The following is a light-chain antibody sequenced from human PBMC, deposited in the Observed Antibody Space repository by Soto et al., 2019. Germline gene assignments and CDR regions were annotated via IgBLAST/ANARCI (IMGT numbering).Light chain of an antibody. CDR2: GAS. J-gene: IGKJ3*01. CDR3: HQYGTAPLT. V-gene: IGKV3-20*01. Sequence: EIELTQSPGTLSLSPGERATLSCRASQSFSRSHLAWYQQKRGQAPRLLIYGASSRATGIPDRFSGSGSGTDFTLTISRLEPEDFSVYYCHQYGTAPLTFGPGTKVDIK. CDR1: QSFSRSH.